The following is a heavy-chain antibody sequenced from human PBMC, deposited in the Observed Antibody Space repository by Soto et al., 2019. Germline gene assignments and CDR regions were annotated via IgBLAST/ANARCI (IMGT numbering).Heavy chain of an antibody. Sequence: PGGSLRLSCAASGFTFSSYAMSWVRQAPGKGLEWVSAISGSGGSTYYADSVKGRFTISRDNSKNTLYLQMNSLRAEDTAVYYCAKAPRGLRYFAPYSMDVWGKGTTVTVSS. J-gene: IGHJ6*03. CDR2: ISGSGGST. D-gene: IGHD3-9*01. CDR1: GFTFSSYA. V-gene: IGHV3-23*01. CDR3: AKAPRGLRYFAPYSMDV.